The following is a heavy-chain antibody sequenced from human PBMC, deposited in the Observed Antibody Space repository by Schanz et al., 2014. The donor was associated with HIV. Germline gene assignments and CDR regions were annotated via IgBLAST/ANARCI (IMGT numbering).Heavy chain of an antibody. V-gene: IGHV3-23*01. CDR1: GFTFNNYA. D-gene: IGHD5-18*01. CDR2: ISGSGGHT. CDR3: ARDAASHSYGSTMDV. J-gene: IGHJ6*02. Sequence: EVQLLEFGGGLVRPGESLRLSCLASGFTFNNYAMSWVRQAPGKGLEWVSTISGSGGHTYYAGSVKGRFTISRDNSQNTLYLQMNSLRAEDTAVYYCARDAASHSYGSTMDVWGQGTTVTVSS.